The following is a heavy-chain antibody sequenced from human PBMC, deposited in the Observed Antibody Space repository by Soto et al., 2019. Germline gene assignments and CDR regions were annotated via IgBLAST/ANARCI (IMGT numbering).Heavy chain of an antibody. Sequence: ASVKVSCKASGYTFTSYGISWVRQAPGQGLEWMGWISAYNGNTNYAQKLQGRVTMTTDTSTSTAYMELRSLRSDDTAVYYCARDKYGGTAIISSYGMDIWGQGTTVTVSS. J-gene: IGHJ6*02. CDR2: ISAYNGNT. D-gene: IGHD2-21*02. CDR3: ARDKYGGTAIISSYGMDI. V-gene: IGHV1-18*01. CDR1: GYTFTSYG.